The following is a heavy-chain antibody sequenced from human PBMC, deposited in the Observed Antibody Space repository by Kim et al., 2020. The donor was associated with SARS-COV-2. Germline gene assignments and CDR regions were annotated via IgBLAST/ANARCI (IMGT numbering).Heavy chain of an antibody. V-gene: IGHV4-61*02. Sequence: SETLSLTCTVSGGSISSGSYYWSWIRQPAGKGLEWIGRIYTSGSTNYNPSLKSRVTISVDTSKNQFSLKLSSVTAADTAGYYCARDGEVATMGGCDYGMDVWGQGTTVTVSS. CDR1: GGSISSGSYY. CDR2: IYTSGST. D-gene: IGHD5-12*01. J-gene: IGHJ6*02. CDR3: ARDGEVATMGGCDYGMDV.